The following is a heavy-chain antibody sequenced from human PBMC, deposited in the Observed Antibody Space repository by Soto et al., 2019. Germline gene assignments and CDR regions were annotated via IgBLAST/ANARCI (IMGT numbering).Heavy chain of an antibody. CDR2: ISAYNGNT. CDR1: GYTFTSYG. V-gene: IGHV1-18*01. J-gene: IGHJ4*02. Sequence: ASVKVSCKASGYTFTSYGISWVRQAPGQGLEWMGWISAYNGNTNYAQKLQGRVTMTTDTSTSTAYMELRSLRSDDTAVYYCARESSSPWGFGSGSYFDYWGQGTLVTVSS. D-gene: IGHD3-10*01. CDR3: ARESSSPWGFGSGSYFDY.